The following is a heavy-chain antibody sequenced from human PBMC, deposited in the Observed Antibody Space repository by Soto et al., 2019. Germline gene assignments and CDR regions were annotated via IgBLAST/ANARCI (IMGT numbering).Heavy chain of an antibody. J-gene: IGHJ6*04. Sequence: QVQLQETGPGLVKPSQTLSLTCTVSGGSISSGDYYWSWIRQPPGKGLEWIGYIYYSGSTYYNPSLKIRVTISVETSKTHYTLKLSSITAADTAVYYCARVSVYYYYVMDFWGKGTTVTVSS. CDR2: IYYSGST. V-gene: IGHV4-30-4*01. CDR3: ARVSVYYYYVMDF. CDR1: GGSISSGDYY.